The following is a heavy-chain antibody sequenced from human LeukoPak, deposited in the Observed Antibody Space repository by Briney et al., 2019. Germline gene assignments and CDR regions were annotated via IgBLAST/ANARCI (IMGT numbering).Heavy chain of an antibody. CDR1: GGSFSGYY. D-gene: IGHD3-22*01. J-gene: IGHJ5*02. CDR3: ARDPGGYDSTTGWFDP. V-gene: IGHV4-34*01. Sequence: SETLSLTCAVYGGSFSGYYWGWIRQPPGKGLEWIGSIYYSGTTYYNPSLRSRVTISADTSKNQFSLKLNSVTAADTAVYYCARDPGGYDSTTGWFDPWGQGTLVTVSS. CDR2: IYYSGTT.